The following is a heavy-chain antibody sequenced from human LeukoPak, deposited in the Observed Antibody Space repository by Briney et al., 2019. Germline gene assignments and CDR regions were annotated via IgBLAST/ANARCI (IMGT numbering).Heavy chain of an antibody. CDR1: GGSISSYY. J-gene: IGHJ5*02. V-gene: IGHV4-59*01. D-gene: IGHD3-10*01. Sequence: SETLSLTCTVSGGSISSYYWSWIRQPPGKGLEWIGYIYYSGSTNYNPSLKSRVTISIDTSKNQFSLKLSSVTAADTAVYYCARVSGGWFDPWGQGTLVTVSS. CDR3: ARVSGGWFDP. CDR2: IYYSGST.